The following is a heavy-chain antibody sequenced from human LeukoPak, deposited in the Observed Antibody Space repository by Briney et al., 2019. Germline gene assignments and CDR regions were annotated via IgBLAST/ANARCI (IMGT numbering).Heavy chain of an antibody. CDR3: ARPLSTVTPYFDY. Sequence: KTSETLSLTCAVSGGSISSSNWWSWVRQPPGKGLEWIGEIYHSGSTNYNPSLKSRVTISVDTSKNQFSLKLSSVTAADTAVYYCARPLSTVTPYFDYWGQGTLVTVSS. V-gene: IGHV4-4*02. CDR2: IYHSGST. J-gene: IGHJ4*02. CDR1: GGSISSSNW. D-gene: IGHD4-11*01.